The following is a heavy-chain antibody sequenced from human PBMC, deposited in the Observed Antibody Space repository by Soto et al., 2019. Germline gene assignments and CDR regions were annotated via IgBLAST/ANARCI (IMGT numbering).Heavy chain of an antibody. CDR1: GFTFSDYY. CDR2: ISSSSSYT. CDR3: ARALGYYGSGSLAPISAFDI. Sequence: GGSLRLSCAASGFTFSDYYMSWIRQAPGKGLEWVSYISSSSSYTNYADSVKGRFTISRDNAKNSLYLQMNSLRAEDTAVYYCARALGYYGSGSLAPISAFDIWGQGTMVTVSS. J-gene: IGHJ3*02. V-gene: IGHV3-11*06. D-gene: IGHD3-10*01.